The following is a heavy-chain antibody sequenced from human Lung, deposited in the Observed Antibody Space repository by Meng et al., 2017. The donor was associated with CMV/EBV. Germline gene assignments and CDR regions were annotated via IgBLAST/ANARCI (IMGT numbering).Heavy chain of an antibody. CDR3: ARFVYRPPHYYYGMDV. D-gene: IGHD3-16*01. J-gene: IGHJ6*02. CDR1: GGTFSSYA. V-gene: IGHV1-69*05. CDR2: IIPIFGTA. Sequence: SXXVSXKASGGTFSSYAISWVRQAPGQGLEWMGGIIPIFGTANYAQKFQGRVTITTDESTSTAYMELSSLRSEDTAVYYCARFVYRPPHYYYGMDVWGQAXTVTVSS.